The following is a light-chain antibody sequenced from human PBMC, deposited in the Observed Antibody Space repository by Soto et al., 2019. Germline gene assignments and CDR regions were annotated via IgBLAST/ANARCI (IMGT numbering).Light chain of an antibody. V-gene: IGKV3-20*01. J-gene: IGKJ1*01. Sequence: ETVLTQSPGTLSLSPGERATLSCRASQSVSSNYLAWYQQKPGQAPRLLIYGASTRATGIPDRFSGGGSGTDFTLTISRLEPEVFAVYYCQQFGSSPPSWTFGQTTKVEIK. CDR1: QSVSSNY. CDR3: QQFGSSPPSWT. CDR2: GAS.